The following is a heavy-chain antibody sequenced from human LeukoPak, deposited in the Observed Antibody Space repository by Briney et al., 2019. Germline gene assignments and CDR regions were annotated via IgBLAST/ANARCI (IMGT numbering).Heavy chain of an antibody. CDR2: IYRIGST. D-gene: IGHD5-18*01. CDR1: GYSISSGYY. J-gene: IGHJ4*02. CDR3: ARGWIQLWYYFDY. Sequence: SETLSLTCTLSGYSISSGYYWGWIRQPPGKGLEWIGSIYRIGSTYYNPPLKSRVTISVDTSKNQFSLKLSSVNGADTAVYYCARGWIQLWYYFDYWGQGTLVTVSS. V-gene: IGHV4-38-2*02.